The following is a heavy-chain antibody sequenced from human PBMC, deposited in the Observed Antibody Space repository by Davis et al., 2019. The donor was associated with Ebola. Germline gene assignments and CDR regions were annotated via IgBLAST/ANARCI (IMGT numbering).Heavy chain of an antibody. CDR2: FYYSGNT. CDR1: GGSISSGGYF. V-gene: IGHV4-31*03. CDR3: SGKGARDTNLGGDHPGGFDP. D-gene: IGHD3-16*01. J-gene: IGHJ5*02. Sequence: MPSETLSLTCIVSGGSISSGGYFWSWIRQHPGKGLEWIGYFYYSGNTYYNPSLMSRVTISVDTSKNQFSLKLSCVTAADTALYYWSGKGARDTNLGGDHPGGFDPWGQGTLVTVSS.